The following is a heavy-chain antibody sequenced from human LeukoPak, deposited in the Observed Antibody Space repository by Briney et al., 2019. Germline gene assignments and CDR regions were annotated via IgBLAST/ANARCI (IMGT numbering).Heavy chain of an antibody. J-gene: IGHJ4*02. CDR3: ARHRVSTLTPDY. Sequence: SETLSLTCTVSGGSISSTNYYWGWIRQPPGKGLDWIGSIYYSGTTYYNPPLKGRVTISVDTSKIQFSLNLNSVTAADTAVYYCARHRVSTLTPDYWGQGILVTVSS. CDR1: GGSISSTNYY. V-gene: IGHV4-39*01. D-gene: IGHD3-16*01. CDR2: IYYSGTT.